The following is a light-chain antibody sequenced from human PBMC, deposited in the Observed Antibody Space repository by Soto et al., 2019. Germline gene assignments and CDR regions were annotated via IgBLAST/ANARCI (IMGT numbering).Light chain of an antibody. Sequence: DIQMTQSPSTLSASVGDRVTITCRASQSISTWLAWYQQKPGKAPKLLIFDASTLQSGVPSRFSGSGSGTEFTLTISSLQPDDFATYYCQKYDRAPFTFGPGTKVDFK. CDR1: QSISTW. CDR3: QKYDRAPFT. V-gene: IGKV1-5*01. J-gene: IGKJ3*01. CDR2: DAS.